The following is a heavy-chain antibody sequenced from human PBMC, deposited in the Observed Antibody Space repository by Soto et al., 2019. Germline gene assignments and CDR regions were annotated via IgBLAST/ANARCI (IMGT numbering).Heavy chain of an antibody. CDR2: IYYSGST. V-gene: IGHV4-39*01. CDR3: ARHGSGETIFGVVIAPSIGMDV. CDR1: GGSISSSSYY. D-gene: IGHD3-3*01. Sequence: KPSETLSLTCTVSGGSISSSSYYWGWIRQPPGKGLEWIGSIYYSGSTYYNPSLKSRVTISVDTSKNQFSLKLSSVTAADTAVYYCARHGSGETIFGVVIAPSIGMDVWGQGTTVTVSS. J-gene: IGHJ6*02.